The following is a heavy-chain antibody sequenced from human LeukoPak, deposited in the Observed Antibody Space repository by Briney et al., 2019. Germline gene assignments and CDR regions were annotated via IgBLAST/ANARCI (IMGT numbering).Heavy chain of an antibody. J-gene: IGHJ5*02. CDR2: ISSMDSTI. Sequence: GGALRLSCAASGFTFSSYEMNWVRQAPGKGLAWFSYISSMDSTIYYADSGKGRFTISRDNAKNSLYLQMNSLRAEDTAVYYCATLAGDYYDSSGYFLFDPWGQGTLVTVSS. V-gene: IGHV3-48*03. CDR1: GFTFSSYE. CDR3: ATLAGDYYDSSGYFLFDP. D-gene: IGHD3-22*01.